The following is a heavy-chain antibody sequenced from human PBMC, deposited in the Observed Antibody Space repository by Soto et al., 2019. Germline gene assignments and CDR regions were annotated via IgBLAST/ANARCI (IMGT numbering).Heavy chain of an antibody. CDR2: IYTSGST. Sequence: QVQLQESGPGLVKPSETLSLTCTVSGGSISSYYWSWIRQPAGKGLEWIGRIYTSGSTNYNPSLKRRIIITFDPSKHRFCMTLSSVTAAEPAVYYCAGAYCNGDSCYFLHAFDIWCQGTMFNVAS. CDR1: GGSISSYY. V-gene: IGHV4-4*07. CDR3: AGAYCNGDSCYFLHAFDI. J-gene: IGHJ3*02. D-gene: IGHD2-15*01.